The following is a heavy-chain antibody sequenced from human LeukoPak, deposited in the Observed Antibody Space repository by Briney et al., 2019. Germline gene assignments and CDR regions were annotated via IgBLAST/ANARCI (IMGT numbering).Heavy chain of an antibody. D-gene: IGHD3-22*01. CDR2: ISASGDTT. Sequence: PGGSLRLSCAASGFTFSTYAMAWVRRAPGKGLEWVSGISASGDTTYYGDSVKGRFIISKDYSKNTLYLQMNGLRAEDTALYYCASRPRSTVVAPWDYWGQGTLVIVSS. CDR3: ASRPRSTVVAPWDY. J-gene: IGHJ4*02. V-gene: IGHV3-23*01. CDR1: GFTFSTYA.